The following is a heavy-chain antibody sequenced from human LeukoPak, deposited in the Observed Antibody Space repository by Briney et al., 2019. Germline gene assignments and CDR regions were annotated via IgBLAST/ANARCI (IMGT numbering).Heavy chain of an antibody. D-gene: IGHD2-21*01. Sequence: PGGSLRLSCAASGFTFDDYAMHWVRQAPGKGLEWVSGISGNGAITYYADSVKGRFTISRDNSKNTLYVQMNSLRAEDTAAYYCAKHAGESRYSPLDKWGQGTLVTVSS. V-gene: IGHV3-23*01. J-gene: IGHJ4*02. CDR3: AKHAGESRYSPLDK. CDR2: ISGNGAIT. CDR1: GFTFDDYA.